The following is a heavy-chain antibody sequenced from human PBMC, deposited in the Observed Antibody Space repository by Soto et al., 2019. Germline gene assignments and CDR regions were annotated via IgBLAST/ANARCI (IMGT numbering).Heavy chain of an antibody. V-gene: IGHV3-21*06. Sequence: GGSLRLSCAASGFTFSSYSMNWVRQAPGKGLEWVSSISSSSSYIYYADSVKGRFTISRDNAKNSLYLQMNSLRAEDTAIYHCARDQGGSYDSWFDPWGQGTLVTVSS. J-gene: IGHJ5*02. D-gene: IGHD1-26*01. CDR1: GFTFSSYS. CDR2: ISSSSSYI. CDR3: ARDQGGSYDSWFDP.